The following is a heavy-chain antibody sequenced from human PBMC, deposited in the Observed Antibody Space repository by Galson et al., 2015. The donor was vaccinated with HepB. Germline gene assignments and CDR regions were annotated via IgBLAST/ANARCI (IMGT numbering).Heavy chain of an antibody. CDR1: GFTFSSYE. CDR3: AKGRQDYGDSYFDY. J-gene: IGHJ4*02. V-gene: IGHV3-23*01. Sequence: SLRLSCAASGFTFSSYEMNWVRQAPGKGLEWVSTICGSCGSTYYADSVKGRFTISRDNSKKTLYLQMNSLRAEDTAVYYCAKGRQDYGDSYFDYWGQGTLVTASS. D-gene: IGHD4-17*01. CDR2: ICGSCGST.